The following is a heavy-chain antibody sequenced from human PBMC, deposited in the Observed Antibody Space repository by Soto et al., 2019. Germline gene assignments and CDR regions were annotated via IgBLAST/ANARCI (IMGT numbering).Heavy chain of an antibody. CDR2: FHYSGST. Sequence: SEILSLTCTVSGGSISSRDSYWGWIRQPPGKGLEWIGSFHYSGSTYYNPSLKSRVTISVDTSKNQLSLRVTSVTAADTAVYYCARGFGRSHFDYWGQGTLVTVSS. V-gene: IGHV4-39*01. J-gene: IGHJ4*02. D-gene: IGHD3-16*01. CDR3: ARGFGRSHFDY. CDR1: GGSISSRDSY.